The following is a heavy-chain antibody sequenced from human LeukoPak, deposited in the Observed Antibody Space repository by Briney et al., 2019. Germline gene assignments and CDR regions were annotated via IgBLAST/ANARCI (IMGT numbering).Heavy chain of an antibody. CDR1: GGSISSYY. J-gene: IGHJ6*02. D-gene: IGHD1-26*01. V-gene: IGHV3-11*01. Sequence: LSLTCTVSGGSISSYYWSWIRQPPGKGLEWVSYLSGTSDTIDYADSVKGRFTISRDNAKNSVFLQMNSLRAEDTALYYCARGGAHGMDVWGQGTTVTVSS. CDR3: ARGGAHGMDV. CDR2: LSGTSDTI.